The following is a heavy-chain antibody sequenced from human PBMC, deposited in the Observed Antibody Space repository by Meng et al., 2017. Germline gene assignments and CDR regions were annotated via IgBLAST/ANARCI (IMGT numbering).Heavy chain of an antibody. J-gene: IGHJ4*02. CDR3: ASGYYFDY. Sequence: QVQLQQWGAGLLKPPATLSLTCAVYGGSFSGYYWSWIRQPPGKGLEWIGEINHSGSTNYNPSLKSRVTISVDTSKNQFSLKLSSVTAADTAVYYCASGYYFDYWGQGTLVHRLL. CDR1: GGSFSGYY. CDR2: INHSGST. V-gene: IGHV4-34*01.